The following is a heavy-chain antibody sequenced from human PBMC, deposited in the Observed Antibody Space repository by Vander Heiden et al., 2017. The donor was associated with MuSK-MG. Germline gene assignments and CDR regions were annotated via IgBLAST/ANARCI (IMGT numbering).Heavy chain of an antibody. CDR1: GGSVSSGDYY. CDR3: ASLNPTDYGDYLDF. CDR2: MSQRGTP. V-gene: IGHV4-39*01. Sequence: LQLQESGPGLVKPSETLSLTCTVSGGSVSSGDYYWGWVRQPQGKGLEWLGSMSQRGTPYDNPSLKMRGTISVDTSRNQFSLRLTSVTAADTAVYYCASLNPTDYGDYLDFWGPGILGTVSS. J-gene: IGHJ4*02. D-gene: IGHD4-17*01.